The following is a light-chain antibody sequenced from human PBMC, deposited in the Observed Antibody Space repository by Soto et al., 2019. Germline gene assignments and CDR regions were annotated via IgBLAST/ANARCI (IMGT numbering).Light chain of an antibody. J-gene: IGKJ1*01. CDR2: KAS. CDR1: QSISNR. V-gene: IGKV1-5*03. Sequence: DIQMTQSPSTLSASVGDRVTITCRASQSISNRLAWYQQKPGKAPKLLIYKASSLESGVPSRFSASGSGTDFTLTISSLQPDDFATYYCQQYDSYSPWTFGQGTKVEVK. CDR3: QQYDSYSPWT.